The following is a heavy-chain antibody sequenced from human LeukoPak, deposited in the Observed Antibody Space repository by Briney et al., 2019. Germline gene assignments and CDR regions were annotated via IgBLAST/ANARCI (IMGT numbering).Heavy chain of an antibody. D-gene: IGHD6-6*01. CDR3: AKVVGSSSLDY. CDR2: FYSGGKT. CDR1: GFTVSSSY. J-gene: IGHJ4*02. V-gene: IGHV3-53*05. Sequence: PGGSLRLSCAASGFTVSSSYMSWVRQAPGKGLEWVSVFYSGGKTYYTDSVKGRFTISRDNSKNTLYLQMNSLRAEDTAVYYCAKVVGSSSLDYWGQGTLVTVSS.